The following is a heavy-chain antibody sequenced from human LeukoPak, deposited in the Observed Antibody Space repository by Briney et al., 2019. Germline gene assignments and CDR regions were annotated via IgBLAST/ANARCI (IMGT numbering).Heavy chain of an antibody. CDR1: GFTFSSYA. CDR3: ARTPPIVRWLQGFDY. V-gene: IGHV3-30-3*01. J-gene: IGHJ4*02. CDR2: ISYDGSNK. Sequence: GGSLRLSCAASGFTFSSYAMHWVRQAPGKGLEWVAVISYDGSNKYYADSVKGRFTISRDNSKNTLYLQMNSLRAEDTAVYYCARTPPIVRWLQGFDYWGQGTLVTVSS. D-gene: IGHD5-12*01.